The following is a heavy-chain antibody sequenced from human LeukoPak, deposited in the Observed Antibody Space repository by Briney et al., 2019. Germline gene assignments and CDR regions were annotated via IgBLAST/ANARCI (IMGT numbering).Heavy chain of an antibody. CDR1: GFSLSNARVG. V-gene: IGHV2-26*01. Sequence: SGPTLVNPTQTLTLTCTFSGFSLSNARVGVSWIRQPPGKALEWLAYIFSNDEKSYSTSLRSRLTISKDTSKSQVVLTMTNMDPVDTATYYCARITLGGYFDYWGQGTLVTVSS. D-gene: IGHD3-16*01. CDR3: ARITLGGYFDY. J-gene: IGHJ4*02. CDR2: IFSNDEK.